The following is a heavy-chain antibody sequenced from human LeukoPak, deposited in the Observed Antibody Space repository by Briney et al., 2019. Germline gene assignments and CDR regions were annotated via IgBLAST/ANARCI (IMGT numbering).Heavy chain of an antibody. V-gene: IGHV1-2*02. Sequence: ASVKVSCKASGYTFTSYDINWVRQAPGQGLEWMGWINPNSGGTNYAQKFQGRVTMTRDTSISTAYMELSRLRSDDTAVYYCARDLNVVADLYYIDYWGQGTLVTVSS. CDR2: INPNSGGT. CDR3: ARDLNVVADLYYIDY. CDR1: GYTFTSYD. D-gene: IGHD2-15*01. J-gene: IGHJ4*02.